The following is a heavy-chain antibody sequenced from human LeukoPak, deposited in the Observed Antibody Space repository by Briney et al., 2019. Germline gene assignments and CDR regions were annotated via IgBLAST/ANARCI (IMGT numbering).Heavy chain of an antibody. CDR3: ASGGGVLAAFDI. CDR1: GFSFSASS. CDR2: IRSKANGYAT. Sequence: GGSLRLSCGASGFSFSASSMHWVRQAPGKGLEWVGRIRSKANGYATHFAASVDGRFTVSRDDSKNTIYLHMNSLKTEDTGVYYCASGGGVLAAFDIWGQGTVVLVSS. D-gene: IGHD2-8*01. J-gene: IGHJ3*02. V-gene: IGHV3-73*01.